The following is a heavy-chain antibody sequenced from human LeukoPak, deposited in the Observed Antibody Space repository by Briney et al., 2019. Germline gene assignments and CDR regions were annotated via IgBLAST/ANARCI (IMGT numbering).Heavy chain of an antibody. J-gene: IGHJ4*02. CDR2: MNPNSGNT. V-gene: IGHV1-8*01. CDR3: ARQGTYSSAIGMGY. CDR1: GYTFTSFD. D-gene: IGHD6-19*01. Sequence: ASVKVSCKASGYTFTSFDINWVRQATGQGLEWIGWMNPNSGNTGYAQKFQGRVTMTRDTSTRTVYMEVNSLRSEDTAVYYCARQGTYSSAIGMGYWGQGTLVTVSS.